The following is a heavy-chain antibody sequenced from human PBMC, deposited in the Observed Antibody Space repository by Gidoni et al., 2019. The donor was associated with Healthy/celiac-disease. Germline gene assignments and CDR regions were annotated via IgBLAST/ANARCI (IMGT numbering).Heavy chain of an antibody. V-gene: IGHV1-46*01. Sequence: QVQLVQSGAEVKKPGAAGKVACKAAGYTFTSYYMPWVRQAPGQGLEWMGIINASGGSTSYAQKFQGRVTMTSDTSTSTVYMELSSLRSEDTAVYYCARDRGYYGSGSGDYWGQGTLVTVSS. D-gene: IGHD3-10*01. CDR2: INASGGST. J-gene: IGHJ4*02. CDR3: ARDRGYYGSGSGDY. CDR1: GYTFTSYY.